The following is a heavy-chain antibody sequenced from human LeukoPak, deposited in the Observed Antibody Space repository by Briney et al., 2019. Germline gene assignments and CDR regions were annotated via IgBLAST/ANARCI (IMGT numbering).Heavy chain of an antibody. V-gene: IGHV1-2*02. J-gene: IGHJ5*02. CDR3: ARVVRGTAAGNNWFDP. CDR2: INPNSGGT. D-gene: IGHD6-13*01. Sequence: ASVKVSCKASGYTFTGHYMHWVRQAPGQGLEWMGWINPNSGGTNYAQKFQGRVTMTRDTSISTAYMELSRLRSDDTAVYYCARVVRGTAAGNNWFDPWGQGTQVTVSS. CDR1: GYTFTGHY.